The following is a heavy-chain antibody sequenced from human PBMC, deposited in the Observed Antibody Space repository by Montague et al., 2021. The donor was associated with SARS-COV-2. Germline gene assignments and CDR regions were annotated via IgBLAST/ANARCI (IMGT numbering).Heavy chain of an antibody. J-gene: IGHJ6*02. Sequence: SETRSLTCTVSGGSISSYYWSWIRQPPGKGLEWIGSIYYSGSTYYNPSLKSRVTISVDTSKNQFSLELSSVTAADTAVYYCARHYGVVVPAAIYYYYGMDVWGQGTTVTVSS. CDR3: ARHYGVVVPAAIYYYYGMDV. CDR2: IYYSGST. CDR1: GGSISSYY. V-gene: IGHV4-39*01. D-gene: IGHD2-2*02.